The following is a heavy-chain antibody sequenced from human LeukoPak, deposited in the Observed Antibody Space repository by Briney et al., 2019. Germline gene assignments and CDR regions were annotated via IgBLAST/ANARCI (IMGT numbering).Heavy chain of an antibody. CDR1: GFTFSTYS. CDR3: AKDSSDYYFDY. D-gene: IGHD3-22*01. V-gene: IGHV3-21*01. CDR2: ISSNSSYI. J-gene: IGHJ4*02. Sequence: GGSLRLSCAASGFTFSTYSMNWVRQAPGKGLEWVSSISSNSSYIYYADSVKGRFTISRDNSKNTLYVQLNSLRPDDTAVYYCAKDSSDYYFDYWGQGTLVTVSS.